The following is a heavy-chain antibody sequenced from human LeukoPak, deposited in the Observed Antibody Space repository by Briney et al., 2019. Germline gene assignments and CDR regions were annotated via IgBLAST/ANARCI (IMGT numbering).Heavy chain of an antibody. D-gene: IGHD3-10*01. V-gene: IGHV1-2*06. Sequence: ASVKVSCKASGYTFTGYYMHWVRQTPGQGLEWMGRINPNSGGTNYAQKFQGRVTMTMDTSISTAYMELSRVRSDDTAVYYCASGIVWFGKSTRPFDYWGQGTLLAVSS. CDR1: GYTFTGYY. CDR3: ASGIVWFGKSTRPFDY. CDR2: INPNSGGT. J-gene: IGHJ4*02.